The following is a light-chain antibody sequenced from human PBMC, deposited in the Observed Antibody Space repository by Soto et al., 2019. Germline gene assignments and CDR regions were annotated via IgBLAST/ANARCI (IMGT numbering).Light chain of an antibody. CDR3: QTYDSSLSGLYV. J-gene: IGLJ1*01. Sequence: QSVLTQPPSVSGAPGQRVTISCTGSSSNIGAGYDVHWYQQLPGTAPKLLIYGNSNRPSGVPDRFSGSKSGTSASLAITGLQAEDEADYYCQTYDSSLSGLYVVATGTKVTVL. CDR2: GNS. CDR1: SSNIGAGYD. V-gene: IGLV1-40*01.